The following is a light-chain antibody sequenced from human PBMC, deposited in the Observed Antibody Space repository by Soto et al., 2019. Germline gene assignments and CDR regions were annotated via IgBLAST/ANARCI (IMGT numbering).Light chain of an antibody. CDR2: EVS. V-gene: IGLV2-8*01. CDR3: TSHAGSNNYV. J-gene: IGLJ1*01. CDR1: SSDVGGYNY. Sequence: QSVLTHPPSASWSPGHAVTISCNGTSSDVGGYNYVSWYQQHPGKAPKLIISEVSKRPSGVPDRFSGSKSGNTASLTVSGLQAEDEADYYCTSHAGSNNYVFGTGTKVTVL.